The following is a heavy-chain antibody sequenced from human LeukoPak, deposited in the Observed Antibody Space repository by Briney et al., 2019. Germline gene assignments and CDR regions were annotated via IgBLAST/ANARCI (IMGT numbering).Heavy chain of an antibody. J-gene: IGHJ4*02. CDR1: GGSISSYY. Sequence: SETLSLTCTVSGGSISSYYWSWIRQPPGKGPEWIGYIYYSGSTNYNPSLKSRVTISVDTSKNQFSLKLSSVTAADTAVYYCARAKRVRGVIDYWGQGTLVTVSS. V-gene: IGHV4-59*01. CDR2: IYYSGST. D-gene: IGHD3-10*01. CDR3: ARAKRVRGVIDY.